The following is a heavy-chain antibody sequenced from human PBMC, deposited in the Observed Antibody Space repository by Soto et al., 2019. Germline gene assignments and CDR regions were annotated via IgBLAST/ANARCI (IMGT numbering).Heavy chain of an antibody. V-gene: IGHV4-34*01. CDR3: ARAPKVSGSAQTRPDF. CDR2: ISPSGTT. D-gene: IGHD6-6*01. J-gene: IGHJ4*02. CDR1: SGSLSGYY. Sequence: SETLSLTCSLYSGSLSGYYWSWIRQPPGKGLEWIGEISPSGTTNYSPSLKSRVSISVDTSKNQFSLNLTSLTAADTAVYYCARAPKVSGSAQTRPDFWGQGSLVPSPQ.